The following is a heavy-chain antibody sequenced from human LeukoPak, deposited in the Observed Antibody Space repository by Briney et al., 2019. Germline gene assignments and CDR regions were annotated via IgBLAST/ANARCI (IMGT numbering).Heavy chain of an antibody. D-gene: IGHD2-15*01. Sequence: GESLKISCKGSGYSFTNYWIGWVRQMPGKGLEWMGIIYYGDSQTRYSPSFQGQVTLSAAKSISTAYLQWSSLKGSDTALYYCARRYCSGGHCYWSFDYWGQGTLVTVSS. V-gene: IGHV5-51*01. J-gene: IGHJ4*02. CDR3: ARRYCSGGHCYWSFDY. CDR2: IYYGDSQT. CDR1: GYSFTNYW.